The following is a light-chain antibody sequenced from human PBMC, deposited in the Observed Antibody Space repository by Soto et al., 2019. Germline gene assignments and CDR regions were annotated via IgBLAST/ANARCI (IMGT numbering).Light chain of an antibody. CDR2: GAS. J-gene: IGKJ3*01. V-gene: IGKV3-20*01. Sequence: EIVLTQSPGTLSLSPGERATLSCRASQSVSSSYLAWYQQKPGQAPRLLINGASSRASGIPDRFSGSGSGTDFTLTISRLEPEDFSVYYCQQYGISPFTFGPGTKVDV. CDR1: QSVSSSY. CDR3: QQYGISPFT.